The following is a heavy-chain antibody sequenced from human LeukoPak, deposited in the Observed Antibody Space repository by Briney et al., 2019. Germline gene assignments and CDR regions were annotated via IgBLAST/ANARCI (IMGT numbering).Heavy chain of an antibody. D-gene: IGHD4-17*01. CDR2: IYYSGST. CDR3: ARTVRRYYYMDV. Sequence: ASETLSLTCTVSGGSISSGGYYWSWIRQHPGKGLEWIGYIYYSGSTYYNPSLKSRVTISVDTSKNQFSLKLSSVTAADTAVYYCARTVRRYYYMDVWGKGTTVTVSS. CDR1: GGSISSGGYY. V-gene: IGHV4-31*03. J-gene: IGHJ6*03.